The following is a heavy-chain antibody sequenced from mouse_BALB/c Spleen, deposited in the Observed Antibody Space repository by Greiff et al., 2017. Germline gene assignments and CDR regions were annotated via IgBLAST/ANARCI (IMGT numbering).Heavy chain of an antibody. CDR1: GFSLTSYG. CDR3: ARDKGITTVVYFDY. D-gene: IGHD1-1*01. CDR2: IWAGGST. J-gene: IGHJ2*01. V-gene: IGHV2-9*02. Sequence: VKLMESGPGLVAPSQSLSITCTVSGFSLTSYGVHWVRQPPGKGLEWLGVIWAGGSTNYNSALMSRLSISKDNSKSQVFLKMNSLQTDDTAMYYCARDKGITTVVYFDYWGQGTTLTVSS.